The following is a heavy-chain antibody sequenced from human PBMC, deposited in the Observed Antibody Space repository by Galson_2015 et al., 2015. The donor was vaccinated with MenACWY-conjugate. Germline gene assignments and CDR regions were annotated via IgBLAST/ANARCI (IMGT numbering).Heavy chain of an antibody. CDR2: IRPSGDDGT. CDR3: VREDLGGSFDD. Sequence: SVKVSCKASGYTFTTYYMHWVRQAPGQGLEWMGIIRPSGDDGTTYAQKFQGRVTMTRDTSTSTVYMDLSSLRSEDTAVYYCVREDLGGSFDDGGQGTHVAVSS. CDR1: GYTFTTYY. D-gene: IGHD1-26*01. V-gene: IGHV1-46*01. J-gene: IGHJ4*02.